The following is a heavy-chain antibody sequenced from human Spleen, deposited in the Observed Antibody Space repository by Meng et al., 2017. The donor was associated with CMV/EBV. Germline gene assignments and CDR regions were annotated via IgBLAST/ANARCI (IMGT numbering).Heavy chain of an antibody. V-gene: IGHV3-74*01. CDR1: GFTFSSYW. CDR2: IKSDGSNT. D-gene: IGHD2-15*01. Sequence: GESLKISCAASGFTFSSYWMHWVRQAPGKGLVWVSRIKSDGSNTSYADSVKGRFTISRDNAKNTLYLQMNSLRAEDTAVYYCAKDAGGDIVVVVAATTNFDYWGQGTLVTVSS. J-gene: IGHJ4*02. CDR3: AKDAGGDIVVVVAATTNFDY.